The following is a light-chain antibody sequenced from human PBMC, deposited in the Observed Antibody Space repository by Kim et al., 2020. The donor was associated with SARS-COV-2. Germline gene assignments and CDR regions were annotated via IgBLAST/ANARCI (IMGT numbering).Light chain of an antibody. CDR2: SSN. CDR3: AAWDDSLNGRV. CDR1: SYNIGRNT. Sequence: GPRVTNSCSGSSYNIGRNTVNWYQQLPGTAPKLLIYSSNQRPSGVPDRFSGSKSGTSDSLAISGLQSEDEADYYCAAWDDSLNGRVFGTGTKVT. J-gene: IGLJ1*01. V-gene: IGLV1-44*01.